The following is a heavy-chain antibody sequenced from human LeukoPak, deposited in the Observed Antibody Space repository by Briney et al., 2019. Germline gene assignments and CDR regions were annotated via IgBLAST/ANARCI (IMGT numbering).Heavy chain of an antibody. CDR2: IYYRGST. V-gene: IGHV4-39*01. CDR3: ARRSPWDHYYYGMDV. Sequence: SETLSLTCTVSGGPISNSNSYWGWIRQPPGMGLEWIGSIYYRGSTYYNPSLKGRVTVSVDTSKNQFSVKLSSVTAADTAMYYCARRSPWDHYYYGMDVWGQGTTVTVSS. J-gene: IGHJ6*02. CDR1: GGPISNSNSY. D-gene: IGHD1-26*01.